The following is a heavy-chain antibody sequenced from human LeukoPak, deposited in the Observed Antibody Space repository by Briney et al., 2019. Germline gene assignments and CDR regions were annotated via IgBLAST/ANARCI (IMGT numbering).Heavy chain of an antibody. D-gene: IGHD6-6*01. CDR2: IYPDDSDT. Sequence: GASLQISCKGSGYIFTNYWIGWVRQMPGEGLEWMGIIYPDDSDTRYSPSFQGQVTISADKSISTAYLQWGSLKASDTAVYYCARPVYSSSSWRYYFDYWGQGTLVTVSS. V-gene: IGHV5-51*01. CDR1: GYIFTNYW. J-gene: IGHJ4*02. CDR3: ARPVYSSSSWRYYFDY.